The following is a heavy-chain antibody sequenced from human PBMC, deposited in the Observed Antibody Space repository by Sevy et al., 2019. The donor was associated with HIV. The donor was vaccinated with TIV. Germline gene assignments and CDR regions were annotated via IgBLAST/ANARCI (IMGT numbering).Heavy chain of an antibody. CDR3: AREGSYGYQNAFDI. J-gene: IGHJ3*02. CDR2: ISSSSTI. D-gene: IGHD5-18*01. CDR1: GFTFSSYS. Sequence: GGSLRLSCAASGFTFSSYSMSWVRQAPGKGLEWVSYISSSSTIYYADSVKGRFTISRDNAKNSLYLQMNSLRDEDTAVYYCAREGSYGYQNAFDIWGQGTMVTVSS. V-gene: IGHV3-48*02.